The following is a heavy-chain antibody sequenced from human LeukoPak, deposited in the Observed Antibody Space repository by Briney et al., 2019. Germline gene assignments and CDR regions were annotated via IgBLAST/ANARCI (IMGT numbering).Heavy chain of an antibody. V-gene: IGHV3-9*01. CDR3: TRDKGLGDLSFFCMDV. CDR2: IRWRSRII. D-gene: IGHD3-16*02. Sequence: TGGSLTHPCAASGFTFDEYAMHWVRQVPGKGLEWVAGIRWRSRIIVYADSVKGRFTIYRHKLKKSLYMQINSLRPEATALYHCTRDKGLGDLSFFCMDVWGKGTMVTVSS. J-gene: IGHJ6*03. CDR1: GFTFDEYA.